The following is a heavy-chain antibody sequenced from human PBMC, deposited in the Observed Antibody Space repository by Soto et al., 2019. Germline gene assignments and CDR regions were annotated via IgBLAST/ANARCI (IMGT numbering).Heavy chain of an antibody. J-gene: IGHJ4*02. CDR2: ISAYNGNT. CDR1: GYTFTSYA. Sequence: QVQLLQSGAEVKKPGASVKVSCKASGYTFTSYAISWVRQAPGQGREWMGWISAYNGNTNYAQKLQGRVTMTTCTSTSTAYMSLRSLRSGDTAVYYCARASPPPREWGQGTLVTVSS. V-gene: IGHV1-18*01. CDR3: ARASPPPRE.